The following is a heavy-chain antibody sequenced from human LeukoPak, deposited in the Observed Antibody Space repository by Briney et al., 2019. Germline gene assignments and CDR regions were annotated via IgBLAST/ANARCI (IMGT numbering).Heavy chain of an antibody. Sequence: PSQTLSLTCTVSGGSISSYSWSWIRQPPGKRLEWIGYLYYSGSTYYDPSLKSRVTISVDTSRNQMSLKLTSVTAADTAVYYCARHMRGDYFDYWGQGTLVTVSS. CDR2: LYYSGST. CDR1: GGSISSYS. J-gene: IGHJ4*02. V-gene: IGHV4-59*08. D-gene: IGHD3-10*01. CDR3: ARHMRGDYFDY.